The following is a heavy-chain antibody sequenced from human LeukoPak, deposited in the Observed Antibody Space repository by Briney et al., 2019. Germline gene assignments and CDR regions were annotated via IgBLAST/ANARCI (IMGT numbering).Heavy chain of an antibody. D-gene: IGHD4-17*01. Sequence: GGSLRLSCAASGLTFRTYAMSWVRQAPGKGLEWVAFIRNDGRKKYYGDSVKGRFTISRDNYKNTLSLQMSSLRSEDTALYYCAKDLNYGDLFDYWGQGTLVTVSS. V-gene: IGHV3-30*02. CDR1: GLTFRTYA. CDR2: IRNDGRKK. J-gene: IGHJ4*02. CDR3: AKDLNYGDLFDY.